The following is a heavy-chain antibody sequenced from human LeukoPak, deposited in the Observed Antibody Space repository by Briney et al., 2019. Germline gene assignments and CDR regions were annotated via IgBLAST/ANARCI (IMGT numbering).Heavy chain of an antibody. D-gene: IGHD3-22*01. CDR3: AKGPTYDSLPYYFDY. V-gene: IGHV3-64D*09. CDR2: ISSNVGIT. Sequence: PGRTLRLSRSPSRFTFTYYAMHWVRDTAGKGVGFVSGISSNVGITYYADSLKGRFTVSRDNSNNSLYLQMSSLRAEDTAIYYCAKGPTYDSLPYYFDYWGQGTLVTVSS. J-gene: IGHJ4*02. CDR1: RFTFTYYA.